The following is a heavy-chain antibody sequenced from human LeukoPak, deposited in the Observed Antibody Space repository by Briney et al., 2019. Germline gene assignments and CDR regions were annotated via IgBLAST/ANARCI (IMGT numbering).Heavy chain of an antibody. CDR2: IKQDGSEK. D-gene: IGHD2-2*01. CDR1: GFTFSSYW. Sequence: GGSLRLSCAASGFTFSSYWMSWVRQAPGKGLEWVANIKQDGSEKYLVDSVKGRFTISRDNAKNSLYLQMNSLRGEDTAVYYCARGRRVPAAMGNWFDPWAREPWSPSPQ. J-gene: IGHJ5*02. V-gene: IGHV3-7*01. CDR3: ARGRRVPAAMGNWFDP.